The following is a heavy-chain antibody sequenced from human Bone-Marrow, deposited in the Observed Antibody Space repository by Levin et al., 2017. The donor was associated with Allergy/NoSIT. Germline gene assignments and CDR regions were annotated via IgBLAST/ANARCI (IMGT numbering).Heavy chain of an antibody. Sequence: GESLKISCAASGFTFSSYSMNWVRQAPGKGLEWVSYISSSSSTIYYADSVKGRFTISRDNAKNSLYLQMNSLRDEDTAVYYCARDGHYYDSSGHVYYFDYWGQGTLVTVSS. CDR1: GFTFSSYS. D-gene: IGHD3-22*01. V-gene: IGHV3-48*02. J-gene: IGHJ4*02. CDR2: ISSSSSTI. CDR3: ARDGHYYDSSGHVYYFDY.